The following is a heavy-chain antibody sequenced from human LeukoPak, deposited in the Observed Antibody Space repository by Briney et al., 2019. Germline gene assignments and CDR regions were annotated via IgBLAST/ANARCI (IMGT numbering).Heavy chain of an antibody. D-gene: IGHD2-2*01. CDR1: GYTFTGYY. J-gene: IGHJ5*02. Sequence: ASVKVSCKASGYTFTGYYMHWVRQAPGQGLEWMGWINPNSGGTNYAQKFQGRVTISVDTSKNQFSLKLSSVTAADTAVYYCARGLYCSSTSCYWVYGWFDPWGQGTLVTVSS. V-gene: IGHV1-2*02. CDR3: ARGLYCSSTSCYWVYGWFDP. CDR2: INPNSGGT.